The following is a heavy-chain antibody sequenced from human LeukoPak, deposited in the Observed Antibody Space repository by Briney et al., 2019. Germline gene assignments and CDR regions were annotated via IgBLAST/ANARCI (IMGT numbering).Heavy chain of an antibody. CDR1: GYTFTSYD. CDR3: ARDFRSSWYDWFDP. J-gene: IGHJ5*02. Sequence: ASVKVSCKASGYTFTSYDINWVRQATGQGLEWMGWMNPNSGNTGYAQKFQGRVTMTKHTPISTAYMELSSLRSEDTAVYYCARDFRSSWYDWFDPWGQRTLVTVSS. D-gene: IGHD6-13*01. V-gene: IGHV1-8*01. CDR2: MNPNSGNT.